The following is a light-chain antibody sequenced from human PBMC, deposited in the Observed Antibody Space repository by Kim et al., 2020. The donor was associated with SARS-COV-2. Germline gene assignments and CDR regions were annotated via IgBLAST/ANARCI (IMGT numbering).Light chain of an antibody. CDR1: SSNIGSKY. Sequence: ELTQPPSASGTPGQRVTISCSGSSSNIGSKYVYWYQQLPGTAPKLLIYRNNQRPSGVPDRFSGSKSGTSASLAISGLRSEDEADYYCAAWDDSLSGWVLGGGTQLTVL. J-gene: IGLJ3*02. V-gene: IGLV1-47*01. CDR3: AAWDDSLSGWV. CDR2: RNN.